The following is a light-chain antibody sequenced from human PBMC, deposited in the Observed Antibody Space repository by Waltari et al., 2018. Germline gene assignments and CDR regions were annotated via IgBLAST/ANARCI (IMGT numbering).Light chain of an antibody. J-gene: IGKJ2*01. CDR3: QQYYRTPPT. CDR2: WAS. Sequence: DIVMTQSPDSLAVSLGERVTINCKSSQTVLYSSNNKNFLAWYQQKAGQPPRLLINWASTREFGVPDRFSVSGSGTDFTLTISSLQAEDVAVYYCQQYYRTPPTFGQGTKLEIK. CDR1: QTVLYSSNNKNF. V-gene: IGKV4-1*01.